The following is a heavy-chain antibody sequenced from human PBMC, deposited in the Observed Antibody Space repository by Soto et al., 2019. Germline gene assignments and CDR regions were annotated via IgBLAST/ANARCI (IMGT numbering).Heavy chain of an antibody. V-gene: IGHV3-23*01. J-gene: IGHJ4*02. CDR1: GFTFSSYA. CDR2: ISGSGGST. Sequence: AGGSLRLSCAASGFTFSSYAMSWVRQAPGKGLEWVSAISGSGGSTYYADSVKGRFTISRDNSKNTLYLQMNSLRAEDTAVYYCAKGLKYSSSWYDYWGQGILVTVSS. CDR3: AKGLKYSSSWYDY. D-gene: IGHD6-13*01.